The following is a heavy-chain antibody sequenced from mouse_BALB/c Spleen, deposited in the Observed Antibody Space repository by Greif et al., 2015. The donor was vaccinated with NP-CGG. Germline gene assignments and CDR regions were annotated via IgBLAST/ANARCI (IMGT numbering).Heavy chain of an antibody. CDR1: GFNIKDYY. CDR3: ARSGGNWFAY. J-gene: IGHJ3*01. Sequence: VQLQQSGAELVRPGALVKLSCKASGFNIKDYYMHWVKQRPEQGLEWIGWIDPENGNTIYDPKFQGKASITADTSSNTAYLQLSSLTSEDTAVYYCARSGGNWFAYWGQGTLVTVSA. D-gene: IGHD2-1*01. CDR2: IDPENGNT. V-gene: IGHV14-1*02.